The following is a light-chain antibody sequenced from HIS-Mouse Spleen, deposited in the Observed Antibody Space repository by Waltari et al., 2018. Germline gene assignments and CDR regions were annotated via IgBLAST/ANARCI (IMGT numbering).Light chain of an antibody. CDR1: SSNLGSTT. J-gene: IGLJ1*01. V-gene: IGLV1-44*01. CDR3: AAWDDSLNGYV. Sequence: QSVLTQPPSASGTPGQRVTIPCSGSSSNLGSTTVNWYQQLPGTAPKLLIYSNNQRPSGVPDRFSGSKSGTSASLAISGLQSEDEADYYCAAWDDSLNGYVFGTGTKVTVL. CDR2: SNN.